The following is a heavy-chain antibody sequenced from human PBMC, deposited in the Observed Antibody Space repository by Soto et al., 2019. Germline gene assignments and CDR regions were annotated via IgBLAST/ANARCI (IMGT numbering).Heavy chain of an antibody. CDR3: ASQGGYFQY. D-gene: IGHD3-16*01. CDR2: IFYSGST. CDR1: GGSISSYY. V-gene: IGHV4-59*01. Sequence: QVQLQESGPGLVKPSETLSLTCTVSGGSISSYYWSWIRQPPGKGLEWIGYIFYSGSTNYNPSLKSRVTISVDTSKNQFSLKLSSVTAADTALYYCASQGGYFQYWGQGTLVTVSS. J-gene: IGHJ1*01.